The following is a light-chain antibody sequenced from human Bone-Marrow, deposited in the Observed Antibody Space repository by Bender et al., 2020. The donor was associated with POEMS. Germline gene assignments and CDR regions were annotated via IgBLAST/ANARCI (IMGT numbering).Light chain of an antibody. J-gene: IGLJ1*01. CDR2: DVR. CDR3: SSYTSSSTVV. Sequence: QSALTQPASVSGSPGQSITISCSGSSSDVGGYNYVSWYQQHPGKAPKLMIYDVRKRPSGVPDRFSGSKSGNTASLTISGLQAEDEADYYCSSYTSSSTVVFGTGTKVTVL. CDR1: SSDVGGYNY. V-gene: IGLV2-14*03.